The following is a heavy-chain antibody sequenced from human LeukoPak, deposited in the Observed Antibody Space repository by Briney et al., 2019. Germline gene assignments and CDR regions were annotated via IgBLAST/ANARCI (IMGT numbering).Heavy chain of an antibody. CDR1: GGSISSSSYY. D-gene: IGHD3-22*01. Sequence: PSETLSLTCTVSGGSISSSSYYWGWIRQPPGKGLEWIGSIYYSGSTYYNPSLKSRVTISVDKSKNQFSLKLSSVTAADTAVYYCARGARITMIVVGFDYWGQGTLVTVSS. V-gene: IGHV4-39*07. CDR3: ARGARITMIVVGFDY. CDR2: IYYSGST. J-gene: IGHJ4*02.